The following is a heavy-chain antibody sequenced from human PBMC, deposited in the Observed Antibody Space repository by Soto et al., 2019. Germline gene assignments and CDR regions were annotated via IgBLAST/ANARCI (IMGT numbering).Heavy chain of an antibody. J-gene: IGHJ6*03. CDR2: IIPILGIA. D-gene: IGHD6-6*01. Sequence: SVKVSCKASGGTFSSYTISWVRQAPGQGLEWMGRIIPILGIANYAQKFQGRVTITADKSTSTAYMELSSLRSEDTAVYYCARAVPTSIAARPSYYYYMDVWGKGTTVTVSS. CDR3: ARAVPTSIAARPSYYYYMDV. V-gene: IGHV1-69*02. CDR1: GGTFSSYT.